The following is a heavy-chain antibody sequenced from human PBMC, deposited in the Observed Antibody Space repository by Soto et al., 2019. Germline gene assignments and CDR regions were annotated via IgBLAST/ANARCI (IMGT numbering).Heavy chain of an antibody. V-gene: IGHV1-69*01. D-gene: IGHD3-3*01. CDR3: AIGITIFGVVSHRYYYYGMDV. Sequence: QVQLVQSGAEVQKPGSSVKVSCKASGGTFSSYAISWVRQAPGQGLEWMGGIIPIFGTANYAQKFQGRVTITADESTSTAYMELSSLRSEDTAVYYCAIGITIFGVVSHRYYYYGMDVWGQGTTVTVSS. CDR1: GGTFSSYA. J-gene: IGHJ6*02. CDR2: IIPIFGTA.